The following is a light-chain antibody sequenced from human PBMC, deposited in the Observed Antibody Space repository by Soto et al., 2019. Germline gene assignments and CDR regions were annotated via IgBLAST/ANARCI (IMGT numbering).Light chain of an antibody. CDR1: QSISSY. Sequence: DIQMTQSPSALSASVGDRVTISCRASQSISSYLNWYQQKPGKAPKLLINGASNLQSGVPSRLSGSGSGTDFTLTSSSLQPEDFATYYCQRSYTTPFTFGPGTKVDIK. V-gene: IGKV1-39*01. J-gene: IGKJ3*01. CDR2: GAS. CDR3: QRSYTTPFT.